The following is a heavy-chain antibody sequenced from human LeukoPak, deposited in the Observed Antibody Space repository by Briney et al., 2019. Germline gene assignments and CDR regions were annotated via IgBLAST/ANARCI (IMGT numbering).Heavy chain of an antibody. V-gene: IGHV1-2*06. CDR3: ARESGDGSGSYDY. J-gene: IGHJ4*02. CDR1: RYTFTGYY. D-gene: IGHD3-10*01. CDR2: INPNSGGT. Sequence: GASVKVSCKASRYTFTGYYIHWVRQAPGQGLEWLGRINPNSGGTNYAQKFQGRVTMTRDTSINTAYMELSSLRSDDTAVYYCARESGDGSGSYDYWGQGTLVTVSS.